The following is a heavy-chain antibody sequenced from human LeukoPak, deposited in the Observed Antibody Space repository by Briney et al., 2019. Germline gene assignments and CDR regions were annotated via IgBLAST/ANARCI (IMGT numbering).Heavy chain of an antibody. CDR1: GYTFTGYY. CDR3: ASPTSRAAGTLHFQH. J-gene: IGHJ1*01. CDR2: INPIFGTA. Sequence: SLKVSCKASGYTFTGYYMHWVRQAPGQGLEWMGGINPIFGTANYAQKFQGRVTITADESTSTAYMELSSLRSEDTAVYYCASPTSRAAGTLHFQHWGQGTLVTVSS. D-gene: IGHD6-13*01. V-gene: IGHV1-69*13.